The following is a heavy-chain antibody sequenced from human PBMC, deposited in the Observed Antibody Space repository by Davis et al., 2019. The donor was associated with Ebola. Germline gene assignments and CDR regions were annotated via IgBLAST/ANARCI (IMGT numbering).Heavy chain of an antibody. J-gene: IGHJ6*02. CDR3: ARDGPYYYGMDI. Sequence: PSETLSLTCSVSGESITTTDYYWNWLRQTPGKGLEWIGSTDFSGYAHYNPSLGSRFSISIDTSKNQLSLRVNSVTGADTAVYYCARDGPYYYGMDIWGQGTPVSVSS. CDR2: TDFSGYA. CDR1: GESITTTDYY. V-gene: IGHV4-30-4*01.